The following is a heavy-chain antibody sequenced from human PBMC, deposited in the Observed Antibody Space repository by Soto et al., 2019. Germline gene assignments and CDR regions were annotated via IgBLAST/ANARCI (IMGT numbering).Heavy chain of an antibody. D-gene: IGHD3-10*01. J-gene: IGHJ4*02. V-gene: IGHV3-13*01. Sequence: EVQLVESGGGLVQPGGSLRLSCAASGFTFSSYDMHWVRQATGKGLEWVSAIGTAGDTYYPGSVKGRFTISRENAKNSLYLQMKGLRAGDTAVYYCARGPYGSGSPIAPYYFDYWGQGTLVTVSS. CDR3: ARGPYGSGSPIAPYYFDY. CDR2: IGTAGDT. CDR1: GFTFSSYD.